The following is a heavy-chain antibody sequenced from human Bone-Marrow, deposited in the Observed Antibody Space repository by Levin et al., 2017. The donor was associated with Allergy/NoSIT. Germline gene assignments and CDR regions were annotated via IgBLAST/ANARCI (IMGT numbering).Heavy chain of an antibody. Sequence: LSLTCAASGFTFSTYGMNWVRQAPGKGLEWVSGISGNGAGTYYADSLKGRFTISRDNSKNTFYLQMNSLRAEDTAFYYCARGGTSTNYAPYNWFDRWGQGTLVTVSS. CDR2: ISGNGAGT. D-gene: IGHD2-8*01. J-gene: IGHJ5*02. CDR3: ARGGTSTNYAPYNWFDR. V-gene: IGHV3-23*01. CDR1: GFTFSTYG.